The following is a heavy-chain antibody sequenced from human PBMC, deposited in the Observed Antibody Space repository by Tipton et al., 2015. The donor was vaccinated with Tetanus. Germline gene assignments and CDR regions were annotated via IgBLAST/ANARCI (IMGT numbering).Heavy chain of an antibody. CDR3: ARDQGGGRVVRLNWFGP. CDR1: GDAISSGGFF. Sequence: GLVKPSQTLSLTCTASGDAISSGGFFWNWIRQFPGKGLEWIGYVYYSGSTFYNPSLKSRVTMSVDTSKNQFSLNLSSVTAADTAVYYCARDQGGGRVVRLNWFGPWGHGTLVTVSS. D-gene: IGHD6-6*01. J-gene: IGHJ5*02. CDR2: VYYSGST. V-gene: IGHV4-31*03.